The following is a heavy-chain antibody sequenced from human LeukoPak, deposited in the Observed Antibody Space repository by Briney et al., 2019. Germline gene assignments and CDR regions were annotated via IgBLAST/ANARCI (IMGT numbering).Heavy chain of an antibody. D-gene: IGHD2-15*01. CDR2: IYYSGST. Sequence: PSETLSLTCTVSGGSISSYYWSWIRQPPGKGLEWIGYIYYSGSTNYNPSLKSRVTISVDTSKNQFSLKLSSVTAADTAVYYCARDYCSGGSCYIGYNWFDPWGQGTLVTVSS. V-gene: IGHV4-59*01. CDR1: GGSISSYY. J-gene: IGHJ5*02. CDR3: ARDYCSGGSCYIGYNWFDP.